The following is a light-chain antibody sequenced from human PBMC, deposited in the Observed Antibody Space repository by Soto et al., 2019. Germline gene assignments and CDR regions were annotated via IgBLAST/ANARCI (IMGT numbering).Light chain of an antibody. CDR1: QSVDSGD. CDR3: QHYRSPPLT. V-gene: IGKV3-20*01. Sequence: LTQSPGTLSLSPGERATLFCRAGQSVDSGDLAWYQQKPGQAPRLLIYGASRRATGVPDRFSGGGSGTDFTLTISSLEPEDVAVYYCQHYRSPPLTFGGGTKGEIK. J-gene: IGKJ4*01. CDR2: GAS.